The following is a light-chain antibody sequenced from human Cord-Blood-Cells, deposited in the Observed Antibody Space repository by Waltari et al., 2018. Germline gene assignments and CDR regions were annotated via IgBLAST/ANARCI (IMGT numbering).Light chain of an antibody. Sequence: QSVLTQPPSVSGAPGQRVTISCPGSSPNIGAGYDVPWSQQLPGTAPKLLIYGNSNRPSGVPDRFSGSKSGTSASLAITGLQAEDEADYYCQSYDSSLSGSTVFGGGTKLTVL. CDR3: QSYDSSLSGSTV. V-gene: IGLV1-40*01. CDR2: GNS. CDR1: SPNIGAGYD. J-gene: IGLJ2*01.